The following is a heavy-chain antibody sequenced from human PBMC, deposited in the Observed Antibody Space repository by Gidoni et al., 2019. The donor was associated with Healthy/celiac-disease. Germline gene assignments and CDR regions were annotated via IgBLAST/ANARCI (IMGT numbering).Heavy chain of an antibody. CDR1: GGSFSGYY. D-gene: IGHD3-3*01. V-gene: IGHV4-34*01. CDR2: INHSGST. CDR3: ARGRTSHYDFWSGYYKNYYGMDV. J-gene: IGHJ6*02. Sequence: QVQLQQWGAGLLKPSETLSLICAVYGGSFSGYYWSWIRQPPGKGLEWIGEINHSGSTNYNPSLKSRVTISVDTSKNQFSLKLSSVTAADTAVYYCARGRTSHYDFWSGYYKNYYGMDVWGQGTTVTVSS.